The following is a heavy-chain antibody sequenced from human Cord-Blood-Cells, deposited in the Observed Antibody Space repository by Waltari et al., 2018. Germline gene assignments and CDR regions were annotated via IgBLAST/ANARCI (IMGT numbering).Heavy chain of an antibody. CDR1: GFSLSTSGVG. CDR3: ARLYYDFWSGYLDAFDI. V-gene: IGHV2-5*01. CDR2: IYWNDDK. D-gene: IGHD3-3*01. J-gene: IGHJ3*02. Sequence: QITLKESGPTLVKPTQTLTLTCTFSGFSLSTSGVGVGWIRQPPGKALEWLALIYWNDDKRYSPSLKSRLTITKDTSKNQVVLTMTNMDPVDTATYYCARLYYDFWSGYLDAFDIWGQGTMVTVSS.